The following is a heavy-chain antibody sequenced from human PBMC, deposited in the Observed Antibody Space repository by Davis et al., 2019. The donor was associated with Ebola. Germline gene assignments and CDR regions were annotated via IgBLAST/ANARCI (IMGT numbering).Heavy chain of an antibody. Sequence: GESLKISCAASGFTFSSYWMHWVRQAPGKGLVWVSRINSDGSSTSYADSVKGRFTISRDNSKNTLYLQMNSLRAEDTAVYYCAREGWELSYYFDYWGQGTLVTVSS. D-gene: IGHD1-26*01. CDR1: GFTFSSYW. CDR2: INSDGSST. CDR3: AREGWELSYYFDY. V-gene: IGHV3-74*01. J-gene: IGHJ4*02.